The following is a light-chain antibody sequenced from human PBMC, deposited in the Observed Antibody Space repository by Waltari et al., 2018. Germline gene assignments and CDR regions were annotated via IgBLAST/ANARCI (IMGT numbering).Light chain of an antibody. CDR3: QTGGHGTWV. CDR1: SGHSSKL. Sequence: QLVLTQSPSASASLAPPIKLTCTLSSGHSSKLIPWLQQQPEKGPRYLMKVNSDGTHSKGDEIPDRFSGSSSGAERYLTISNLQSEDEADYYCQTGGHGTWVFGGGTKVTVL. CDR2: VNSDGTH. J-gene: IGLJ3*02. V-gene: IGLV4-69*01.